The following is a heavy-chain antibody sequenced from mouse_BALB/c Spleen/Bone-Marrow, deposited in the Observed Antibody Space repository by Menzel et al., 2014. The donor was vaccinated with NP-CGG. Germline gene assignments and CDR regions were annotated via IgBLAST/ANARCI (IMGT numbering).Heavy chain of an antibody. Sequence: QVQLQQSGAELVKPGASVKLSCKASGYTFTSHWMHWVKQRPGQGLEWIGEINPSNGRTNYNEKFKSKATLTVDKSSSTAYMQLSSLTSEDSAVYYCARRATTVVATDYWGQGTTLTVSP. CDR3: ARRATTVVATDY. CDR2: INPSNGRT. CDR1: GYTFTSHW. D-gene: IGHD1-1*01. J-gene: IGHJ2*01. V-gene: IGHV1S81*02.